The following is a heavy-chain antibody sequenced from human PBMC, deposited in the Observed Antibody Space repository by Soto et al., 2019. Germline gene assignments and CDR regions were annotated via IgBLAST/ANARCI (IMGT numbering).Heavy chain of an antibody. V-gene: IGHV4-30-4*01. CDR2: IYYSGST. Sequence: PSETLSLTCTVSGGSISSGDYYWSWIRQPPGKGLEWIGYIYYSGSTYYNPSLKSRVTISVDTSKNQFSLKLSSVTAADTAVYYCARDRRIFGVVGSTYYGMDVWGQGTTVTVSS. CDR1: GGSISSGDYY. D-gene: IGHD3-3*01. CDR3: ARDRRIFGVVGSTYYGMDV. J-gene: IGHJ6*02.